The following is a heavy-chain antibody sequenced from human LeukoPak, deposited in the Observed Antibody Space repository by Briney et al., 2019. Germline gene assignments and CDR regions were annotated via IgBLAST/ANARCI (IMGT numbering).Heavy chain of an antibody. CDR2: ISWNSGSI. V-gene: IGHV3-9*01. CDR1: GFTFDDYA. J-gene: IGHJ3*02. CDR3: AKDSSGYYRGAFDI. D-gene: IGHD3-22*01. Sequence: PGGSLRLSCAASGFTFDDYAMHWVRHAPGKGLEWVSGISWNSGSIGYADSVKGRFTISRDNAKNSLYLQMNSLRAEDTALYYCAKDSSGYYRGAFDIWGQGTMVTVSS.